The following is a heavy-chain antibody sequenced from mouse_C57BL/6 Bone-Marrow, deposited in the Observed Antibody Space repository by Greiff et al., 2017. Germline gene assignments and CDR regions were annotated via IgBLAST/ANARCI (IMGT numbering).Heavy chain of an antibody. Sequence: VKLVESGPELVKPGASVKISCKASGYAFSSSWMNWVKQRPGKGLEWIGRIYPGDGDTNYNGKFKGKATLTADKSSSTAYMQLSSLTSEDSAVYFCARSYGNFFRFAYWGQGTLVTVSA. V-gene: IGHV1-82*01. CDR2: IYPGDGDT. CDR3: ARSYGNFFRFAY. J-gene: IGHJ3*01. CDR1: GYAFSSSW. D-gene: IGHD2-10*02.